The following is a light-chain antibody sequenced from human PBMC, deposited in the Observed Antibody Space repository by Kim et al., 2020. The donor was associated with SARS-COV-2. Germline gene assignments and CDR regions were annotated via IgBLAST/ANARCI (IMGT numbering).Light chain of an antibody. CDR2: GAS. CDR1: QGIGNS. CDR3: QKYNSAPWT. J-gene: IGKJ1*01. V-gene: IGKV1-27*01. Sequence: DIQMAQSPSSLSASVGDRVTITCRASQGIGNSLAWYRQKPGKVPMLLIYGASTLRSCVPSRFRGSGSGTDFTLTISSLQPEDAATYYCQKYNSAPWTFGQGTKVDIK.